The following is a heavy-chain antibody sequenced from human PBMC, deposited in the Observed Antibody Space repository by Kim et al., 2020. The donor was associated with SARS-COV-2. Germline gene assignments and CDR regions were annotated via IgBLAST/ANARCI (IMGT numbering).Heavy chain of an antibody. CDR1: GLSFRSSA. CDR3: VTGYLYGHYCLDNLYES. CDR2: ISDDGRNK. D-gene: IGHD2-2*03. Sequence: GGSLRLSCAGSGLSFRSSAIHWVRQTPRKGLEWVALISDDGRNKYYAGSVRGRFTISRDNSKNTVHLQMDSLKTEDTAVYSCVTGYLYGHYCLDNLYESWGQGTPVTVSS. J-gene: IGHJ5*02. V-gene: IGHV3-30*04.